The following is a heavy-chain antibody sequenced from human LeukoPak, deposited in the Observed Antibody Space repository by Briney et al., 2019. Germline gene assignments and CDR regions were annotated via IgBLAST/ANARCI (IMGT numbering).Heavy chain of an antibody. CDR1: GFTFSDYW. J-gene: IGHJ4*02. D-gene: IGHD5-18*01. CDR3: ARINREPGYSSDY. V-gene: IGHV3-74*01. Sequence: PGGSLRLSCAASGFTFSDYWRHWVRHAPGQGLVWVSRISDDGSSTSYADSVKGRFTISRANAKNTLYLQMNSLRAEDTAVYYCARINREPGYSSDYWGQGTLVTVSS. CDR2: ISDDGSST.